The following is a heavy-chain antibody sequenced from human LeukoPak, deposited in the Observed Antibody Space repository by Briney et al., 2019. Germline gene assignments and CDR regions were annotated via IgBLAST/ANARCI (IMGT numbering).Heavy chain of an antibody. CDR3: AKDQSGYYRPVVS. Sequence: PGGSLRLSCAASGFTFSSYAMSWVRQAPGKGLGWVSAISGSGSSTYYADSVKGRFTISRDNSHNTLYLQMNSLGAEDTAIYYCAKDQSGYYRPVVSWGQGTLVTVSS. D-gene: IGHD3-22*01. CDR1: GFTFSSYA. J-gene: IGHJ4*02. CDR2: ISGSGSST. V-gene: IGHV3-23*01.